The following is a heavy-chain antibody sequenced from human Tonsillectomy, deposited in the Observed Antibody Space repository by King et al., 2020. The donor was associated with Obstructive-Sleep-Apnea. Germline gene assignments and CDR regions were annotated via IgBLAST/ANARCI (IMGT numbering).Heavy chain of an antibody. CDR1: GFTFSDHY. J-gene: IGHJ4*02. V-gene: IGHV3-72*01. CDR3: AGSVQVGAFDY. CDR2: TRNKINSYTT. D-gene: IGHD1-26*01. Sequence: VQLVESGGGLVQPGGSLRLSCAASGFTFSDHYMDWVRQAPGKGLEWIGRTRNKINSYTTEYAASVKGRFTISRDDSKNSLYLQMNSLKTEDTAVYYCAGSVQVGAFDYWGQGTLVTVSS.